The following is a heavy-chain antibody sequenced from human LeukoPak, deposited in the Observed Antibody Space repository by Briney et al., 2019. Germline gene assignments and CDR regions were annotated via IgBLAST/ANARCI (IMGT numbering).Heavy chain of an antibody. J-gene: IGHJ3*02. D-gene: IGHD6-19*01. Sequence: GGSLRLSCAASGFTFSSYSMNWVRQAPVKGLEWVSSISSSSSYIYYADSVKGRFTISRDNAKNSLYLQMNCLRAEDTAVYYCARLVADSGWYELLDAFDIWGQGTMVTVSS. CDR2: ISSSSSYI. V-gene: IGHV3-21*01. CDR3: ARLVADSGWYELLDAFDI. CDR1: GFTFSSYS.